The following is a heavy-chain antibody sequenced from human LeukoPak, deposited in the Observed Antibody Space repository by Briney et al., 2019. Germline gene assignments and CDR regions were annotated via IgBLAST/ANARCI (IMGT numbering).Heavy chain of an antibody. J-gene: IGHJ4*02. CDR2: IYYSGST. Sequence: SETLSLTCTVSGGSISSYYWSWIRQPPGKGLEWIGYIYYSGSTNYNPSLKSRVTISVDTSKNQFSLKLSSVTAADTAVYYCARDGGDSGSYYYFDYWGQGTLVTVSS. CDR1: GGSISSYY. V-gene: IGHV4-59*01. CDR3: ARDGGDSGSYYYFDY. D-gene: IGHD1-26*01.